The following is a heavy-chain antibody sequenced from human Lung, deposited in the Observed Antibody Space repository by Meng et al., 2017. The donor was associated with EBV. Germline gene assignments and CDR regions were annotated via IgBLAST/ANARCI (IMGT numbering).Heavy chain of an antibody. CDR1: GGSISSGGYY. J-gene: IGHJ4*02. CDR2: IYYSGDT. D-gene: IGHD5-12*01. Sequence: GQLEESGPGLVKPSQTLSLTCTVSGGSISSGGYYWSWIRHHPGKGLEWIGYIYYSGDTDYNPSLKSRVTISMDTSKNQFSLKLSSVTAADTAVYYCARDPGLGYSGYDGILGYWGQGTLVTVSS. V-gene: IGHV4-31*03. CDR3: ARDPGLGYSGYDGILGY.